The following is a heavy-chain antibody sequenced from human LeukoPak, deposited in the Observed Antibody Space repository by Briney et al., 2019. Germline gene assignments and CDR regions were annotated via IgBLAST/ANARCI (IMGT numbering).Heavy chain of an antibody. CDR1: GFTFSDYY. V-gene: IGHV3-11*01. J-gene: IGHJ4*02. D-gene: IGHD4/OR15-4a*01. CDR3: ARRYEYGEFDY. Sequence: GGSLRHSCAASGFTFSDYYMSWIRQAPGKGLEWVSYISSSGSTIYYADSVKGRFTISRDNAKNSLYLQMNSLRAEDTAVYYCARRYEYGEFDYWGQGTLVTVSS. CDR2: ISSSGSTI.